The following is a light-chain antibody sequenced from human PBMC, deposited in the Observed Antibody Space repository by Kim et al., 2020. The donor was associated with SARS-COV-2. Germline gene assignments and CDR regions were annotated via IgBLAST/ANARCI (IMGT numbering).Light chain of an antibody. CDR2: YDS. J-gene: IGLJ3*02. V-gene: IGLV3-21*04. Sequence: PGKTARYTVRGNKIGSKSVHWYQQKPGQAPVLVIYYDSDRPSGIPERFSGSNSGNTATLTISRVEAGDEADYYCQVWDSSSDLHWVFGGGTQLTVL. CDR1: KIGSKS. CDR3: QVWDSSSDLHWV.